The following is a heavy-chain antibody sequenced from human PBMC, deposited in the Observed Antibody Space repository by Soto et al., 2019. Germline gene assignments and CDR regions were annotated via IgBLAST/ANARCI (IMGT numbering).Heavy chain of an antibody. J-gene: IGHJ4*02. Sequence: PGGSLRLSCAASGFTLSNHTMCWVRQAPEKGLEWVSCISYGSSVIYYRDSVKGRFTVSRDNDKKSMNLQMDSLRGEDTAIYYCTRGLSTFGGVVAFDSWGQGT. V-gene: IGHV3-48*01. CDR1: GFTLSNHT. D-gene: IGHD3-16*02. CDR2: ISYGSSVI. CDR3: TRGLSTFGGVVAFDS.